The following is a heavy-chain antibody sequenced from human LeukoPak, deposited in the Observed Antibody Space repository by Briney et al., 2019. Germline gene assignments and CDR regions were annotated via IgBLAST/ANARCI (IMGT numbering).Heavy chain of an antibody. J-gene: IGHJ4*02. V-gene: IGHV3-30-3*01. CDR2: ISYDGSNK. Sequence: PGGSLRLSCAASGFTFSSYAMHWVRQAPGKGLEWVAVISYDGSNKYYADSVKGRFTISRDNSKNTLYLQMNSLRAEDTAVYYCARRSGSSWTLDYWGQGTLVTVSS. CDR1: GFTFSSYA. D-gene: IGHD6-13*01. CDR3: ARRSGSSWTLDY.